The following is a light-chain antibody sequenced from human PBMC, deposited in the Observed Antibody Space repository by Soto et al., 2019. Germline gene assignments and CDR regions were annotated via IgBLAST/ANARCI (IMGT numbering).Light chain of an antibody. Sequence: QSVLTQPASVYGSPGQSITISCTRTSSDVGSYNLVSWYQQHPGKAPKLMIYEGSKRPSGVSNRFSGSKSGNTASLTISGLQAEDEADYYCCSYAGSSTYVFGTGTK. CDR2: EGS. J-gene: IGLJ1*01. CDR3: CSYAGSSTYV. CDR1: SSDVGSYNL. V-gene: IGLV2-23*01.